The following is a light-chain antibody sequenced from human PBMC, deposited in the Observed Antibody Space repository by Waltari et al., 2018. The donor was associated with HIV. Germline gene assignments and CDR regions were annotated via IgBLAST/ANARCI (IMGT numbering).Light chain of an antibody. CDR2: DVS. CDR1: SSDVGGYNY. J-gene: IGLJ3*02. CDR3: CSYAGSSWV. V-gene: IGLV2-11*01. Sequence: QSALTQPRSVSGSPGQSVTLSCTGTSSDVGGYNYVSWYQQHPGKAPTLMIYDVSKRPSGVPDRVAGSKAGDTASLTISGLQAEEEAEYYGCSYAGSSWVCGGGTKLTVL.